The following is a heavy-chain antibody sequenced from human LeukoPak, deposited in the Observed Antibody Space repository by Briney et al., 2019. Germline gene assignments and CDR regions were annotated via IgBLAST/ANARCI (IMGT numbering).Heavy chain of an antibody. D-gene: IGHD3-3*01. CDR1: GGSISSYY. J-gene: IGHJ4*02. CDR2: IYYSGST. V-gene: IGHV4-59*01. Sequence: SETLSLTCTVSGGSISSYYWGWIRQPPGKGLEWIGYIYYSGSTNYNPSLKSRVTISVDTSKNQFSLKLSSVTAADTAVYYCARGRFLEWLFFDYWGQGTLVTVSS. CDR3: ARGRFLEWLFFDY.